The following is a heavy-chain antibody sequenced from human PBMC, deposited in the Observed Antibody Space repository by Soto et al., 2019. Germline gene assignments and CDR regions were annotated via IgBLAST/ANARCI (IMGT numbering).Heavy chain of an antibody. CDR1: GYTFTSYG. CDR3: ARRSDILTGYYSVYYYYCMDV. Sequence: QVQLVQSGAEVKKPGASVKVSCKASGYTFTSYGISWVRQAPGQGLERMGWISAYNGNTNYAQKLQGRVTMTTDTSTSKAYMELRSLRSDDTAVYYCARRSDILTGYYSVYYYYCMDVWGQGTTVTVSS. V-gene: IGHV1-18*01. D-gene: IGHD3-9*01. J-gene: IGHJ6*02. CDR2: ISAYNGNT.